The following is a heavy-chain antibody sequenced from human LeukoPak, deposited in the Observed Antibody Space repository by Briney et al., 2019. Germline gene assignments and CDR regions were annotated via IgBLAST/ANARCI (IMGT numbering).Heavy chain of an antibody. J-gene: IGHJ6*03. CDR2: IIPILRIA. CDR3: ARVTQTAMVTNYYYYMDV. D-gene: IGHD5-18*01. CDR1: GGTCSSYT. V-gene: IGHV1-69*02. Sequence: GASVKVSCKASGGTCSSYTISWVRQAPGQGLEWMGRIIPILRIAKYAQKFQGRVTITEDKSTSTAYMELSSLRSEDTAVYYCARVTQTAMVTNYYYYMDVWGKGTTVTVSS.